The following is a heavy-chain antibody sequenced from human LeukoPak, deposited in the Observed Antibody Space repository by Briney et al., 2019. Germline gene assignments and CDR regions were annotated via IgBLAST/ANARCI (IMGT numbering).Heavy chain of an antibody. Sequence: SETLSLTCAVYGGSFGGHYWSWIRQPPGKGLEWIGEINHSGGTTYNPSLKSRVTISVDTSKNQSSLKLSFVSAADTDVYYCARIRPYYYGLGSYYPFDYWGQGTLVTVSS. CDR1: GGSFGGHY. D-gene: IGHD3-10*01. CDR2: INHSGGT. J-gene: IGHJ4*02. CDR3: ARIRPYYYGLGSYYPFDY. V-gene: IGHV4-34*01.